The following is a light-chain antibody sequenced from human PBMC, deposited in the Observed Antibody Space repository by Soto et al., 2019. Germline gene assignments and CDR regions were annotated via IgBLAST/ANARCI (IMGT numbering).Light chain of an antibody. J-gene: IGKJ1*01. CDR1: QTIRHNC. Sequence: EIVLTQSPGTLSLSPVESVTLSLMTSQTIRHNCLAWYQHKPGQAPRLLIYGASTRATGIPDRISGSGSGTDFTLTISRLEPDDFAVYYCQQYGDSPQTFGQGTKVDIK. V-gene: IGKV3-20*01. CDR3: QQYGDSPQT. CDR2: GAS.